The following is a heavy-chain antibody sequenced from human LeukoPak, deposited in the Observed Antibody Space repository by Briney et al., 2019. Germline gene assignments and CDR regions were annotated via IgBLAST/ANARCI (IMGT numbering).Heavy chain of an antibody. CDR2: ISGSGGST. V-gene: IGHV3-23*01. CDR3: AKDRVNDILTGYYLT. J-gene: IGHJ5*02. Sequence: GGSLRLSCAASGFTFSSYGMSWVRQAPGKGLEWVSAISGSGGSTYYADSVKGRFTISRDNSKNTLYLQMNSLRAEDTAVYYCAKDRVNDILTGYYLTWGQGTLVTVSS. CDR1: GFTFSSYG. D-gene: IGHD3-9*01.